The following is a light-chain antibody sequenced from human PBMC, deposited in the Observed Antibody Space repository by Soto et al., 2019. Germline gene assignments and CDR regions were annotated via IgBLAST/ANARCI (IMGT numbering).Light chain of an antibody. J-gene: IGLJ1*01. CDR1: SGEVGGYNH. V-gene: IGLV2-14*01. CDR2: EVS. Sequence: QSVLTQPASVSGSPGQSITISCAGTSGEVGGYNHVAWYQQHPGKAPKLMIYEVSKRPSGVSNRFSGSKSGNTASLNISGLQAEDEADYYCCSYVTTPEIFGTGTKVTVL. CDR3: CSYVTTPEI.